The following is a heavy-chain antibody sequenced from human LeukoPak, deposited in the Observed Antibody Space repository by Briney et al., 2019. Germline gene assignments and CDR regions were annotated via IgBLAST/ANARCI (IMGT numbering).Heavy chain of an antibody. V-gene: IGHV1-2*04. Sequence: GASVKVSCKASGYTFTGYYMHWVRQAPGQGLEWMGWINPNSGGTNYAQKFQGWVTMTRDTSISTAYMELSRLRSDDTAVYYCARDYSSGWYGFDYWGQGTLVTVSP. J-gene: IGHJ4*02. CDR3: ARDYSSGWYGFDY. CDR2: INPNSGGT. D-gene: IGHD6-19*01. CDR1: GYTFTGYY.